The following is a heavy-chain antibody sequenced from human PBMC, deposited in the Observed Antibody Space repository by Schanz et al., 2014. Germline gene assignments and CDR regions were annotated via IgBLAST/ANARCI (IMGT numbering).Heavy chain of an antibody. Sequence: QLQLQESGPGLVKPSETLSLTCSVSGASISSTTYYWGWVRQPPGKGLEWIGNIYYSGNTYYNPSRGRGVTVSIAPSRTQFSLPLPSVTAADTAVYYCARHHDFWSGPDGRYLDLWGQGTLVTVSS. CDR3: ARHHDFWSGPDGRYLDL. CDR2: IYYSGNT. J-gene: IGHJ4*02. CDR1: GASISSTTYY. D-gene: IGHD3-3*01. V-gene: IGHV4-39*01.